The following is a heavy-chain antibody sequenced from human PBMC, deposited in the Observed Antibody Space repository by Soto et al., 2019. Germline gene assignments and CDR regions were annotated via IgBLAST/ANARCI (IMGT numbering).Heavy chain of an antibody. Sequence: ASVKVSCKASGYTFTGYYMHWVRQAPGQGLEWMGRINPNSGGTNYAQKFQGWVTMTRDTSISTAYMELSRLRSDDTAVYYCARLAAAGSYFDYWGQGTLVTVSS. CDR1: GYTFTGYY. D-gene: IGHD6-13*01. CDR2: INPNSGGT. V-gene: IGHV1-2*04. J-gene: IGHJ4*02. CDR3: ARLAAAGSYFDY.